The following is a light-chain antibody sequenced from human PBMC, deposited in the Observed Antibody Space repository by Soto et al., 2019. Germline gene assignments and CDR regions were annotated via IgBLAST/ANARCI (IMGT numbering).Light chain of an antibody. Sequence: QSALTQPASVSGSPGQSITISCTGTSSDVGGYNYVSWYQQHPGKAPKLMIYDVSNWPSGVSNRFSGSKSGNTASLTISVLQAEDEADYYCSSYTSSSTLVFGGGTKLTVL. J-gene: IGLJ2*01. V-gene: IGLV2-14*01. CDR1: SSDVGGYNY. CDR2: DVS. CDR3: SSYTSSSTLV.